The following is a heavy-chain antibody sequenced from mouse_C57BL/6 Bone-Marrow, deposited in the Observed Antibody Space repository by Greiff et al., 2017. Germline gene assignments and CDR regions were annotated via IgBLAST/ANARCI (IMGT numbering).Heavy chain of an antibody. D-gene: IGHD1-1*01. CDR3: AREMGITTVVATDY. CDR2: IDPSDSYT. Sequence: QVQLQQPGAELVKPGASVKLSCKASGYTFTSYWMQWVKQRPGQGLEWIGEIDPSDSYTNYNQKFKGKATLTADTSSSTAYVQLSSQTSEDSAVYYCAREMGITTVVATDYWGQGTTLPVSS. J-gene: IGHJ2*01. V-gene: IGHV1-50*01. CDR1: GYTFTSYW.